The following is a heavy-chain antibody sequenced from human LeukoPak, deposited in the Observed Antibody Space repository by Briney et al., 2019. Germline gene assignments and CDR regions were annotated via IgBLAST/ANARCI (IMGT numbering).Heavy chain of an antibody. D-gene: IGHD4-11*01. CDR2: ISYDGSNK. V-gene: IGHV3-30-3*01. CDR1: GFTFSSYA. Sequence: PGGSLRLSCAASGFTFSSYAMHWVRQAPGKGLEGVAVISYDGSNKYYADSVKGRFTISRDNSKNTLYLQMNSLRAEDTAVYYCAREQYYFDYWGQGTLVTVSS. J-gene: IGHJ4*02. CDR3: AREQYYFDY.